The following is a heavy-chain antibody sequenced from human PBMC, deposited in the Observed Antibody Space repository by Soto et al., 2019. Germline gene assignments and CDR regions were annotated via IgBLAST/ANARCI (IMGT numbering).Heavy chain of an antibody. CDR1: GFTFSSYS. CDR3: ARDRCSSTSCYTRYYYGMDV. CDR2: ISSSSSTI. V-gene: IGHV3-48*02. Sequence: EVQLVESGGGLVQPGGSLRLSCAASGFTFSSYSMNWVRQAPGKGLEWVSYISSSSSTIYYADSVKGRFTISRDNAKNSLYLQMNSLRDEDTAVYYCARDRCSSTSCYTRYYYGMDVWGQGTTVTVSS. D-gene: IGHD2-2*02. J-gene: IGHJ6*02.